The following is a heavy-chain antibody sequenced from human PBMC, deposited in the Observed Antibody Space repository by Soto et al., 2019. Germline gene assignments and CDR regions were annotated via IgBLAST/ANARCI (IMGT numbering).Heavy chain of an antibody. CDR3: ARKGPHLEWLLDNWFDL. D-gene: IGHD3-3*01. Sequence: SETLSLTCAVSGGSISSSNWWSWVRQPPGKGLEWIGEIYHSGSTNYTTSLKSRVTISVDKSKNQFSLTLSSVAAADTAVYYWARKGPHLEWLLDNWFDLWGQGTLVTVSS. CDR1: GGSISSSNW. J-gene: IGHJ5*02. CDR2: IYHSGST. V-gene: IGHV4-4*02.